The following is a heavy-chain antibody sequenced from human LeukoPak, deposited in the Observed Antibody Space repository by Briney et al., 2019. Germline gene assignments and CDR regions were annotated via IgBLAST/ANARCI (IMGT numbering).Heavy chain of an antibody. D-gene: IGHD6-6*01. CDR2: IKHDGSEA. CDR3: ARSSSRAFDI. CDR1: GFTVSNNY. J-gene: IGHJ3*02. Sequence: GGSLRLSCAASGFTVSNNYMRWVRQAPGEGLEWVATIKHDGSEANYVDSVKGRFTISRDNARNSLSLQMNSLRAEDTAVFYCARSSSRAFDIWGQGTMVTVSS. V-gene: IGHV3-7*01.